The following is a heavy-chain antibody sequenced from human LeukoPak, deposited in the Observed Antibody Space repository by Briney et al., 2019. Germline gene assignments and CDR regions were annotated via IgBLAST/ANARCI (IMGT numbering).Heavy chain of an antibody. CDR3: AKGRSYGDYAKFDC. Sequence: PGGSLRLSCAASGFTFSSYAMNWVRQAPGKGLEWVSGISDSGGNTYYADSVKGRFTISRDNSKNTLYLQMNSLRAEDTAVYYCAKGRSYGDYAKFDCWGQGTLVTVSS. V-gene: IGHV3-23*01. CDR1: GFTFSSYA. CDR2: ISDSGGNT. J-gene: IGHJ5*01. D-gene: IGHD4-17*01.